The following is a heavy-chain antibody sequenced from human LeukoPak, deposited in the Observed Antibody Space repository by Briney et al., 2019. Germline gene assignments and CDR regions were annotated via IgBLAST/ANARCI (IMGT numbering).Heavy chain of an antibody. CDR2: ISTSDSNM. CDR3: ARDLGTHGGYVDP. V-gene: IGHV3-48*03. Sequence: PGGSLRLSCAASGFIFSSYEMNWVRQAPGKGLEWVSYISTSDSNMYYADSVKGRFTISRDNAKNSLYLQMDSLRVEDTGIYYCARDLGTHGGYVDPWGQGTLVTVSS. D-gene: IGHD5-12*01. J-gene: IGHJ5*02. CDR1: GFIFSSYE.